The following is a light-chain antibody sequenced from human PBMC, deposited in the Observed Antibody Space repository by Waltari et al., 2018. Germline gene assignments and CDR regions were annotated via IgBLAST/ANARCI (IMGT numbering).Light chain of an antibody. V-gene: IGLV3-1*01. J-gene: IGLJ3*02. CDR3: LAWASSTGV. CDR2: QDN. Sequence: YGLTQAPSVSASPGQTATIDCSGVDLGSRAVSWYQQNAGSSPVVDVYQDNRRPSGVSIAFAGSNTGRTATMTMGGTQAIDVADNTCLAWASSTGVFCGGTKLT. CDR1: DLGSRA.